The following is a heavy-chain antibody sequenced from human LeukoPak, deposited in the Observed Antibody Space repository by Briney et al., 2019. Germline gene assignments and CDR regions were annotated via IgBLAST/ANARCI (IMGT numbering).Heavy chain of an antibody. CDR3: ARALPGAFDI. Sequence: SETLSLTCTVSGGSISSSSYYWGWIRQPPGKGLEWIGSIYYSGSTYYNPSLKSRVTISVDTSKNQFSLKLRSVTAADTAVYYCARALPGAFDIWGQGTMVTVSS. CDR1: GGSISSSSYY. J-gene: IGHJ3*02. D-gene: IGHD3-10*01. V-gene: IGHV4-39*01. CDR2: IYYSGST.